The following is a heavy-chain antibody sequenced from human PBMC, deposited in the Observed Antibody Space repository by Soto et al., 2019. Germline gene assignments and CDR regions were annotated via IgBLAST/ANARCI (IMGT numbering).Heavy chain of an antibody. D-gene: IGHD2-21*01. J-gene: IGHJ4*02. CDR2: IYYSGST. CDR1: GVSISRSSYY. Sequence: PSETLSLTCTVPGVSISRSSYYWGWIRQPPGKGLEWIGSIYYSGSTYYNPSLKSRVTISVDTSKNQFSLNLSSVTAADTAVYYCARHALNSDCWRHYFANWGQGTLVTVSS. CDR3: ARHALNSDCWRHYFAN. V-gene: IGHV4-39*01.